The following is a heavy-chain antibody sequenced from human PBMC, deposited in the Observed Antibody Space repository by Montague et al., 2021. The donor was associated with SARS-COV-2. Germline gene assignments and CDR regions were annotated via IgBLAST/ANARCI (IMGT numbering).Heavy chain of an antibody. CDR2: FYSVGST. CDR3: ARETRTADAFDI. Sequence: SETLSLTCTVSGASVGSSDWGWIRQSPGKGLEWIGYFYSVGSTDYNPSLKSRVTISIDTSKNQSSLKVRSVTAADTAVYYCARETRTADAFDIWGQGTMVTVSS. CDR1: GASVGSSD. J-gene: IGHJ3*02. D-gene: IGHD1-14*01. V-gene: IGHV4-59*02.